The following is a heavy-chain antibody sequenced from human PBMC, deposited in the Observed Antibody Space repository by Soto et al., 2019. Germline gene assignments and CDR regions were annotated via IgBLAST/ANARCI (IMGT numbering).Heavy chain of an antibody. V-gene: IGHV1-69*13. J-gene: IGHJ6*02. CDR3: ATPSKDRIAAAGTAPYYYYGMDV. CDR2: IIPIFGTA. CDR1: GGTFSSYA. D-gene: IGHD6-13*01. Sequence: GASVKVSCKASGGTFSSYAISWVRQAPGQGLEWMGGIIPIFGTANYAQKFQGRVTITADESTSTAYMELSSLRSDDTAVYYCATPSKDRIAAAGTAPYYYYGMDVWGQGTTVTVSS.